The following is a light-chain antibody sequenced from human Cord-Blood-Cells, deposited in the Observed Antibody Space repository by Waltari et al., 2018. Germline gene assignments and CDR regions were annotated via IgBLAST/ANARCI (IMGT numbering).Light chain of an antibody. CDR1: SSDAGSYNL. CDR3: CSYAGSSTWV. CDR2: EGS. Sequence: QSALTQPASVSGSPGQSITIPSTGTSSDAGSYNLVSWYQQHQGKAPKLMIYEGSKRPSGVSNRFSGSKSGNTASLTISGLQAEDEADYYCCSYAGSSTWVFGGGTKLTVL. V-gene: IGLV2-23*01. J-gene: IGLJ3*02.